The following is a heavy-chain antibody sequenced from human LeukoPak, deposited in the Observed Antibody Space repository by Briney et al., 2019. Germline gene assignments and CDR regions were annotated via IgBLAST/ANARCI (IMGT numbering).Heavy chain of an antibody. J-gene: IGHJ4*02. CDR1: GFTFSSFW. Sequence: GGSLRLSCAASGFTFSSFWMNWLRQAPGKGLEWVANIKQDGGEKYYADSVKGRFTISRDNAKNSLFLQMNSLRAEDTAVYYCAREGDISVITYAYWGQGTLVTVSS. V-gene: IGHV3-7*01. CDR3: AREGDISVITYAY. CDR2: IKQDGGEK. D-gene: IGHD5-12*01.